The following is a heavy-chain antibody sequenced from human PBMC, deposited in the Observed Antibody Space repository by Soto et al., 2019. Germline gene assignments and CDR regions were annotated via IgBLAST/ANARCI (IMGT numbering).Heavy chain of an antibody. V-gene: IGHV3-48*03. D-gene: IGHD6-13*01. J-gene: IGHJ6*02. CDR1: GFTFSSYE. Sequence: GGSLRLSCAASGFTFSSYEMNWVRQAPGKGLEWVSYISSSGSTIYYADSVKGRFTISRDNAKNSLYLQMNSLRAEDTAVYYCARAPIAAAGYYYYGMDVWGQGTTVTVSS. CDR2: ISSSGSTI. CDR3: ARAPIAAAGYYYYGMDV.